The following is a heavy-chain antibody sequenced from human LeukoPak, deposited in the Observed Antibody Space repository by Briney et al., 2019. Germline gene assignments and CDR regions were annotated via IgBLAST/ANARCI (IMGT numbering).Heavy chain of an antibody. CDR1: GFTFSSYG. Sequence: GGSLRLSCAASGFTFSSYGMHWVRQAPGKGLEWVAFIRYDGSNKYYADSVKGRFTISRDNSKNTLYLQMNSLRAEDTAVYYCAKKGQVRGITFDYWGQGTLVTVSS. CDR2: IRYDGSNK. J-gene: IGHJ4*02. V-gene: IGHV3-30*02. D-gene: IGHD3-16*01. CDR3: AKKGQVRGITFDY.